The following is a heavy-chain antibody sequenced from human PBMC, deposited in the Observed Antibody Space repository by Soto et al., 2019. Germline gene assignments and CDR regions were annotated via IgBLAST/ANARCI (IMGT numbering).Heavy chain of an antibody. CDR3: ARGRGVTIFGVVIIPDYYYYMDV. Sequence: ASVKVSCKASGYTFTSYDINWVRQATGQGLEWMGWMNPNSGNTGYAQKFQGRVTMTRNTSISTAYMELSSLRSEDTAVYYCARGRGVTIFGVVIIPDYYYYMDVWGQGTTVTVSS. CDR2: MNPNSGNT. CDR1: GYTFTSYD. J-gene: IGHJ6*03. V-gene: IGHV1-8*01. D-gene: IGHD3-3*01.